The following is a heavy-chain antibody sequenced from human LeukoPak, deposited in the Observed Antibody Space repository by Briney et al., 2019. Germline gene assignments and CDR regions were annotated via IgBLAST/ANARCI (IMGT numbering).Heavy chain of an antibody. V-gene: IGHV7-4-1*02. CDR1: GYTFTSYA. CDR3: ARARTLGYCTNGVCRNGFDY. Sequence: ASVKVSCKASGYTFTSYAMNWVRQAPGQGLEWMGWINTNTGNPTYAQGFTGRFVFSLDTSVSTAYLQISSLKAEDTAVYYCARARTLGYCTNGVCRNGFDYWGQGTLVTVSS. D-gene: IGHD2-8*01. CDR2: INTNTGNP. J-gene: IGHJ4*02.